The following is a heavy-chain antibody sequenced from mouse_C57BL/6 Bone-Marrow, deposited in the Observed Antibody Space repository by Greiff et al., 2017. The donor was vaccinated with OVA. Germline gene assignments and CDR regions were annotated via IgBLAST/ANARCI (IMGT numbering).Heavy chain of an antibody. Sequence: EVQRVESGGGLVQPKGSLKLSCAASGFSFNTYAMNWDRQAPGKGLEWVARIRSKSNNYATYYADSVKDRFTISRDDSESMLYLQMNNLKTEDTAMYYCVRHGYYYAMDYWGQGTSVTVSS. CDR1: GFSFNTYA. CDR2: IRSKSNNYAT. J-gene: IGHJ4*01. V-gene: IGHV10-1*01. CDR3: VRHGYYYAMDY.